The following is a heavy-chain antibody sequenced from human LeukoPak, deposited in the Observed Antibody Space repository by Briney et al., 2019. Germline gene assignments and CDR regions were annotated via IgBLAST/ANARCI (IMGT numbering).Heavy chain of an antibody. J-gene: IGHJ4*02. CDR1: GGTFSSYA. Sequence: GASVKVSCKASGGTFSSYAISWVRQAPGQGLEWMGGIIPIFGTANYAQKFQGRVTITTDESTSTAYMELSSLRSEDTAVYYYARALYSSSSGFDYWGQGTLVTVSS. D-gene: IGHD6-6*01. CDR3: ARALYSSSSGFDY. CDR2: IIPIFGTA. V-gene: IGHV1-69*05.